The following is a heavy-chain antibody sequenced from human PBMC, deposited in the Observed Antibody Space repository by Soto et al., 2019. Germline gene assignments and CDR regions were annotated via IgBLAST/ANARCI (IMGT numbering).Heavy chain of an antibody. J-gene: IGHJ6*02. Sequence: ASVKVSCKASGYTFTSYAMHWVRQAPGQRLEWMGWINAGNGNTKYSQKFQGRVTITRDTSASTAYMELSSLRSEDTAVYYCAGGSERYYKTYYYYGMDVWGQGTTVTVSS. V-gene: IGHV1-3*01. CDR2: INAGNGNT. CDR1: GYTFTSYA. D-gene: IGHD3-10*01. CDR3: AGGSERYYKTYYYYGMDV.